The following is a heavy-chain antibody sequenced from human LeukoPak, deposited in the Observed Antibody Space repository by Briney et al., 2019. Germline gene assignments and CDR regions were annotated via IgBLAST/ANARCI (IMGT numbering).Heavy chain of an antibody. CDR1: GYTFTTYD. CDR3: ARDSSDIRSLIAH. Sequence: LWASVNVSCKASGYTFTTYDINWVRQATGQGLEWMGWMNPNSGNTGYAQKFQGRVTMTRNTSISTAYTELSSLRSEDTAVYYCARDSSDIRSLIAHWGQGTLVTVSS. D-gene: IGHD2-15*01. CDR2: MNPNSGNT. V-gene: IGHV1-8*01. J-gene: IGHJ1*01.